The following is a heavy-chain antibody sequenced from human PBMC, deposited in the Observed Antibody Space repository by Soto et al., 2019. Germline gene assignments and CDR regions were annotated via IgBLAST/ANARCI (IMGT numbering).Heavy chain of an antibody. CDR2: INPNSGDT. J-gene: IGHJ4*02. CDR1: GYTFTGYY. Sequence: ASVKVSCKASGYTFTGYYIHWVRQAPGQGPEWMGWINPNSGDTNYAQKFQGWVTMTRDTSISTAYMELSRLTSDDTAVYYCARNTHFDYWGQGTLVTVSS. V-gene: IGHV1-2*04. D-gene: IGHD2-2*02. CDR3: ARNTHFDY.